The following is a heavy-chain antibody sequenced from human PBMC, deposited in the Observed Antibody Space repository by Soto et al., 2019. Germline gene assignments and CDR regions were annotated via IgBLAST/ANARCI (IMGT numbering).Heavy chain of an antibody. CDR1: GYTFTSYY. V-gene: IGHV1-3*01. CDR3: AIGYSGYDFSLYYFDY. CDR2: INAGNGNT. D-gene: IGHD5-12*01. J-gene: IGHJ4*02. Sequence: ASVKVSCKASGYTFTSYYMHWVRQAPGQGLEWMGWINAGNGNTKYSQKFQGRVTITRDTSASTAYMELSSLRSEDTAVYYCAIGYSGYDFSLYYFDYWGQGTLVTVSS.